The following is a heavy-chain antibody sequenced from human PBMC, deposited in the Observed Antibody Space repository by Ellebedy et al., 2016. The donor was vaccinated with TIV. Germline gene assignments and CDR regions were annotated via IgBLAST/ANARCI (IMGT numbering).Heavy chain of an antibody. Sequence: SETLSLTCTVSGGSITNHYWTWVRQPPGKGLECIGYIYSSGSTDYNPSLESRVTISVDTSKSQFSLKLNSVTAADTAVYYCARRNTELITVEEYYYYMDVWGKGTTVTVSS. J-gene: IGHJ6*03. CDR2: IYSSGST. CDR3: ARRNTELITVEEYYYYMDV. CDR1: GGSITNHY. V-gene: IGHV4-59*08. D-gene: IGHD4-11*01.